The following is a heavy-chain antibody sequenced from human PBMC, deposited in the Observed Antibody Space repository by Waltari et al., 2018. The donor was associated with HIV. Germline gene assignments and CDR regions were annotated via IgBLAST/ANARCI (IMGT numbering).Heavy chain of an antibody. CDR2: IYTGGNT. D-gene: IGHD6-19*01. J-gene: IGHJ6*02. V-gene: IGHV4-4*07. CDR3: ASSFAVAGWYYGMDV. CDR1: ADFISSYY. Sequence: QEQLQESGPGLVQPSETLSLTCTVSADFISSYYWSWIRQPAGKGLEWIGRIYTGGNTKYDPSLDIRVSMSVDTSKNHFSLKLNSVTSADAAVYYCASSFAVAGWYYGMDVWGQGTTVTVSS.